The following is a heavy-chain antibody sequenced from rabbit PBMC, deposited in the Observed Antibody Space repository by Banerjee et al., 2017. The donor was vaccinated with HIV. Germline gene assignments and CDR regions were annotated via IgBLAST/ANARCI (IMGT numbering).Heavy chain of an antibody. V-gene: IGHV1S7*01. J-gene: IGHJ3*01. CDR1: GSDISSYH. Sequence: QLKETGGGLVQPGGSLTLSCKASGSDISSYHMGWVRQAPGRGLEWIGDIYTGSGNTYYASWVNGRFTISSDNAQNTVDLQMNSLTAADTATYFCAREDDYNSGWGAGLWGQGTLVTVS. D-gene: IGHD4-1*01. CDR2: IYTGSGNT. CDR3: AREDDYNSGWGAGL.